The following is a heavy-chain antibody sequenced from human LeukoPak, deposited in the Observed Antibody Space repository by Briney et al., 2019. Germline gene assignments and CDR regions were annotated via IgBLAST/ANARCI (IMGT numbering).Heavy chain of an antibody. V-gene: IGHV3-21*01. CDR1: GFTFRSYS. CDR3: ARDQHNWNADY. J-gene: IGHJ4*02. Sequence: GGSLRLSCAASGFTFRSYSMNWVRQAPRRGREWGSSISSSSRYIYYADSVKGRFTISRDNAKNSLYLQMNSLRAEDTAVYYCARDQHNWNADYWGQGTLVTVSS. D-gene: IGHD1-20*01. CDR2: ISSSSRYI.